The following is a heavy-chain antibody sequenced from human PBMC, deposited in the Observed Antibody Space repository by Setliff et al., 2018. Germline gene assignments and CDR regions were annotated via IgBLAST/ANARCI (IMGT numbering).Heavy chain of an antibody. J-gene: IGHJ4*02. CDR3: VRDRSGDYAFDF. V-gene: IGHV3-33*01. CDR2: IWYDGSNK. Sequence: GGSLRLSCAASGFTFNNFAMHWVRQAPGKGLEWVAVIWYDGSNKYYADSVRGRFTVSRDNAKESLYLQMNNLGAEDTAVYFCVRDRSGDYAFDFWGQGTLVTVSS. CDR1: GFTFNNFA. D-gene: IGHD4-17*01.